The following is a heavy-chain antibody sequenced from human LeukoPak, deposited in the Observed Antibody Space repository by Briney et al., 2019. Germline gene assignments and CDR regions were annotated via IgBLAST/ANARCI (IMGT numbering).Heavy chain of an antibody. D-gene: IGHD5-24*01. CDR1: GGSMSSYY. CDR3: ARGARAGYNLEPFDY. V-gene: IGHV4-59*08. CDR2: IYYSGST. J-gene: IGHJ4*02. Sequence: PSETLSLTCTVSGGSMSSYYWSWIRQPPGKGLEWIGYIYYSGSTKYNPSLKSRVTISADTSKNQFSLKLSSVTAADTAVYYCARGARAGYNLEPFDYWGQGTLVTVSS.